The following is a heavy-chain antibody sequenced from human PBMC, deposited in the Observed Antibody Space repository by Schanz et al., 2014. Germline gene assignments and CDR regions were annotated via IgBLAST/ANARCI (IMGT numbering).Heavy chain of an antibody. D-gene: IGHD4-17*01. J-gene: IGHJ4*02. CDR3: ARGYGDSPTDF. CDR1: GGTFSSYT. V-gene: IGHV1-18*01. Sequence: QVQLVQSGADVKKPGSSVKVSCKASGGTFSSYTISWVRQAPGQGPEFMGWISTFRNEDTNSAQRFQGRLTMTTDTSTSTAYMELRSLRSDDTAVYYCARGYGDSPTDFWGQGTLLTVSS. CDR2: ISTFRNEDT.